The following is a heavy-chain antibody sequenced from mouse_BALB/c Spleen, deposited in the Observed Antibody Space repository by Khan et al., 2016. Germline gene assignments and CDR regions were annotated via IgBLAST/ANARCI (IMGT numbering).Heavy chain of an antibody. Sequence: EVQLQESGPGLVKPSQSLSLTCSVTGYSITSGYYWNWIRHFTGNKLEWMGYISYDGSNNYNPSLKNRISINRDTSKNQFFLKLNSVTTEDPATYYCARGWYSGSSSYCYFYVWGAGTTFTVSS. D-gene: IGHD1-1*01. J-gene: IGHJ1*01. CDR3: ARGWYSGSSSYCYFYV. CDR1: GYSITSGYY. CDR2: ISYDGSN. V-gene: IGHV3-6*02.